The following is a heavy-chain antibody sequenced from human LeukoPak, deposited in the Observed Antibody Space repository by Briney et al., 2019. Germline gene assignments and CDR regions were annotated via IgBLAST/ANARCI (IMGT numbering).Heavy chain of an antibody. CDR2: ISSSSSTI. V-gene: IGHV3-48*01. J-gene: IGHJ4*02. D-gene: IGHD4-11*01. CDR1: GFTFSSYS. Sequence: GGSLRLSCAASGFTFSSYSMNWVRQAPGEGLEWVSYISSSSSTIYYADSVKGRFTISRDNAKNSLYLQMNSLRAEDTAVYYCAATVTIFDYWGQGTLVTVSS. CDR3: AATVTIFDY.